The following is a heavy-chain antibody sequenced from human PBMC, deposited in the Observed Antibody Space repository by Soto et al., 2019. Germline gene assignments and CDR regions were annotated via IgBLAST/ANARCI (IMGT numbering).Heavy chain of an antibody. D-gene: IGHD3-10*01. V-gene: IGHV1-69*06. CDR1: GGTFSSYA. Sequence: QVQLVQSGAEVKKPGSSVKVSCKASGGTFSSYAISWVRQAPGQGLEWMGGIIPTFGTANYAQKFQGRVTITEENSTSKAYMELSILRAEETAVYYCTSESKMVRGVKGRVYGGQGTLVTVSS. CDR3: TSESKMVRGVKGRVY. CDR2: IIPTFGTA. J-gene: IGHJ4*02.